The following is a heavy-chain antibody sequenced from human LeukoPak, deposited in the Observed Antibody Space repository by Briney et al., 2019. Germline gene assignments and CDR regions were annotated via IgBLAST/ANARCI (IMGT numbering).Heavy chain of an antibody. D-gene: IGHD6-6*01. CDR2: IYSGGST. Sequence: GGSLRLSCAASGFTVSSNYMSWVRQAPGKGLEWVSVIYSGGSTYYADSVKGRFTISRDNAKNTLYLQMNSLRAEDTAVYYCARSYSSSRGTFDYWGQGTLVTVSS. CDR3: ARSYSSSRGTFDY. J-gene: IGHJ4*02. V-gene: IGHV3-66*01. CDR1: GFTVSSNY.